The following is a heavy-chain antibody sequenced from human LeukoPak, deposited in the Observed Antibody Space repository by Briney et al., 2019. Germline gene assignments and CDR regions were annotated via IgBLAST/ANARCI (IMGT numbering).Heavy chain of an antibody. V-gene: IGHV3-48*03. CDR1: GFTFSSYE. CDR2: ISSSGNTI. D-gene: IGHD6-19*01. Sequence: GGSLRLSCAATGFTFSSYEMNWVRQAPGKGLEWISYISSSGNTIYYAGSVKGRFTFSRDNAKNSLYLQMNSLRAEDTAVYYCARDSPPRGRQWLDYWGQGTLVTVSS. J-gene: IGHJ4*02. CDR3: ARDSPPRGRQWLDY.